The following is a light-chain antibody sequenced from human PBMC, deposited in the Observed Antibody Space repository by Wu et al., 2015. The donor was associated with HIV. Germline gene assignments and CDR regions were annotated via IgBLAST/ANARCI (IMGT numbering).Light chain of an antibody. J-gene: IGKJ4*01. CDR1: QRLSSRY. V-gene: IGKV3-20*01. CDR2: GAS. Sequence: ETLLTQSPGTLSLSPGERATLSCRASQRLSSRYLAWYQQKPGQAPRLLIYGASSRATGIPDRFSGSASGRDFTLTINRLETEDFAVYYCQHYGTSPQVTFGGGTKVEIK. CDR3: QHYGTSPQVT.